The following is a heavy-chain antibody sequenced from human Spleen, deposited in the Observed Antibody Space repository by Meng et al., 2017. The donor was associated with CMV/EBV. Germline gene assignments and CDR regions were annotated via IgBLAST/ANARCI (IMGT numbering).Heavy chain of an antibody. CDR3: ARDVPRRFGYVYFGMDV. V-gene: IGHV4-59*01. CDR2: IFYTGTT. Sequence: SETLSLTCTVSGGSISSYYWSWIRQPPGKGLEWIGYIFYTGTTNYNPSLKSRVSISVDSSKNQFSLKLNSVTAADTAVYFCARDVPRRFGYVYFGMDVWGQGTTVTVSS. J-gene: IGHJ6*02. D-gene: IGHD5-12*01. CDR1: GGSISSYY.